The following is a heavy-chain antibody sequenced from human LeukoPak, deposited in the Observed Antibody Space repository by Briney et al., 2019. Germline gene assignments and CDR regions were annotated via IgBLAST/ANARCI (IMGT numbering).Heavy chain of an antibody. D-gene: IGHD1-14*01. V-gene: IGHV3-30*14. J-gene: IGHJ3*02. Sequence: GGSLRLSCAASGFTFSSYAMHWVRQAPGKGLEWVAVISYDGSNKYYADSVKGRFTISRDNSKNTLYLQMNSLRAEDTAVYYCARNGKRAHAAVAFDIWGQGTMVTVSS. CDR2: ISYDGSNK. CDR3: ARNGKRAHAAVAFDI. CDR1: GFTFSSYA.